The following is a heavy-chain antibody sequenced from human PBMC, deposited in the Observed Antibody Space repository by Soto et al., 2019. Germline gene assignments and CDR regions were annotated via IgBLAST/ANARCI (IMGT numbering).Heavy chain of an antibody. J-gene: IGHJ2*01. D-gene: IGHD3-3*01. Sequence: QVQLVQSGAEVKKPGASVKVSCKVSGFTLTKLAMHCVRQAPGVGLEWLGRFDPEDGEPVSAQKFRGRLTVTQDRSTNTAYLELISLASVDWGKSYCATDRGGFWNYDLWGRGTLVSVSS. V-gene: IGHV1-24*01. CDR3: ATDRGGFWNYDL. CDR1: GFTLTKLA. CDR2: FDPEDGEP.